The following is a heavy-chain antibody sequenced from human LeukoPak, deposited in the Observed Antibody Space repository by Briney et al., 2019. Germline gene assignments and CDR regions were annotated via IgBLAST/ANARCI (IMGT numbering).Heavy chain of an antibody. CDR3: AREAPDIVVVPAAVFFDY. Sequence: SQTLSLTCAVSGDIVSSNSAAWNWIRQSQSRGLEWLVRTYYRSKWYNDYAVSVKSRITINPDTSKNQSSLQLNSVTPEDTAVYYCAREAPDIVVVPAAVFFDYWGQGTLVTVSS. V-gene: IGHV6-1*01. CDR2: TYYRSKWYN. D-gene: IGHD2-2*01. CDR1: GDIVSSNSAA. J-gene: IGHJ4*02.